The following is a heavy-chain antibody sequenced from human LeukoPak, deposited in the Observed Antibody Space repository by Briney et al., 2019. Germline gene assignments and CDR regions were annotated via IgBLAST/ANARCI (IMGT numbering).Heavy chain of an antibody. CDR1: GGAISSSSYY. D-gene: IGHD3-10*01. J-gene: IGHJ4*02. V-gene: IGHV4-39*01. Sequence: SETLSLTCTVSGGAISSSSYYWGWIRQPPGKGLEWIGSIYYSGSTYYNPSPKSRVTISVDTSKNQFSLKLSSVTAADTAVYYCARRRGSEAFDYWGQGTLVTVSS. CDR2: IYYSGST. CDR3: ARRRGSEAFDY.